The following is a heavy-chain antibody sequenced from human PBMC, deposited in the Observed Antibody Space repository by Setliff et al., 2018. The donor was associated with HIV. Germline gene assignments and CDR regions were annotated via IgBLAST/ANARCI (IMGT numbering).Heavy chain of an antibody. CDR3: TTDHDGSGRYYVTQVS. CDR1: GFSFSTYG. Sequence: LRLSCAASGFSFSTYGMYWVRQAPGKGLEWVAVIWYDASGEHYADSVKGRFTISRDNSKNILYLQMNSLRAEDTAMYFCTTDHDGSGRYYVTQVSWGQGTLVTVSS. V-gene: IGHV3-33*01. CDR2: IWYDASGE. J-gene: IGHJ1*01. D-gene: IGHD3-22*01.